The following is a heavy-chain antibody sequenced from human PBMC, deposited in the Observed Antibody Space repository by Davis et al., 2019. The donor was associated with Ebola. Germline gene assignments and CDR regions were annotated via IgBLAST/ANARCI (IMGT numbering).Heavy chain of an antibody. CDR1: GFSFSDAY. Sequence: PGGSLRLSCEASGFSFSDAYMSWVRQAPGKGPEWISYISFGSTYTHYIDSVKGRFTISRDNARNLLYLQMNSLKVEDTAVYYCVRDAGDCTTASCTTWFDPWGQGTLVTVSS. CDR2: ISFGSTYT. V-gene: IGHV3-11*05. J-gene: IGHJ5*02. D-gene: IGHD2-21*01. CDR3: VRDAGDCTTASCTTWFDP.